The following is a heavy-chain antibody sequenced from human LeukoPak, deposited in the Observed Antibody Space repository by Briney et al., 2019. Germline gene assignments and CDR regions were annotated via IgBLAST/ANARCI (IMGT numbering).Heavy chain of an antibody. CDR2: IWYDGSNK. CDR3: ARSMVYATYFDY. V-gene: IGHV3-33*01. J-gene: IGHJ4*02. Sequence: PGGSLRLSCAASGFTFSSYSMHWVRQAPGRGLEWVAVIWYDGSNKYYADSVKGRFTISRDNSKNTLYLQMNSLRAEDTAVYYCARSMVYATYFDYWGQGTLVTVSS. D-gene: IGHD2-8*01. CDR1: GFTFSSYS.